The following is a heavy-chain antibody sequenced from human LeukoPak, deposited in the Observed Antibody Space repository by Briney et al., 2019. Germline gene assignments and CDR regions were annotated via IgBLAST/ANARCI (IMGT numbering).Heavy chain of an antibody. CDR3: ARDLRPYYDSSGT. Sequence: GGSLRLSCAASGFTFSSYWMSWVRQAPGKGLEWVANIKQDGSEKYYVDSVKGRFTISRDNAKNSLYLQMSSLRAEDTAVYYCARDLRPYYDSSGTWGQGTLVTVSS. CDR2: IKQDGSEK. D-gene: IGHD3-22*01. J-gene: IGHJ5*02. V-gene: IGHV3-7*01. CDR1: GFTFSSYW.